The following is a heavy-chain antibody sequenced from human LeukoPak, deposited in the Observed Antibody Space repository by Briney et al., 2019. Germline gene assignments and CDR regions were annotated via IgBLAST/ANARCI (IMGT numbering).Heavy chain of an antibody. CDR1: GFTFSSYA. D-gene: IGHD2-2*01. Sequence: GRSLRLSCAASGFTFSSYAMHWVRQAPGKGLEWVAVISYDGSNKYYADSVKGRFTISRDNSKNTLYLQMNSLRAEDTAVYYCARDQRCSSTSCYSLRIYYYYGMDVWGQGTTVTVS. J-gene: IGHJ6*02. V-gene: IGHV3-30-3*01. CDR2: ISYDGSNK. CDR3: ARDQRCSSTSCYSLRIYYYYGMDV.